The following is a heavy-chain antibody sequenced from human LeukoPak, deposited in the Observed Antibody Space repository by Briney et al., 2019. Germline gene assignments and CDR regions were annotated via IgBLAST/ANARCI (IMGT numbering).Heavy chain of an antibody. CDR2: IKQDGSEQ. CDR1: GFTFSSYW. J-gene: IGHJ6*04. CDR3: TSWLCSGGSCPRVGDV. V-gene: IGHV3-7*01. Sequence: GGSLRLSCAASGFTFSSYWMSWVRQAPGRGREWGANIKQDGSEQYYVASGKGRFIISRDNAKNSLYLQMNSLRAEDTAVYYCTSWLCSGGSCPRVGDVWGKGTTVTVSS. D-gene: IGHD2-15*01.